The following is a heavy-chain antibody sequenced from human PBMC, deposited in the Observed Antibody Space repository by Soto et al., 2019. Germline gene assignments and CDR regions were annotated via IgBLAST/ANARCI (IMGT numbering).Heavy chain of an antibody. V-gene: IGHV3-30-3*01. J-gene: IGHJ4*02. Sequence: QVQLVESGGGVVQPGRSLRLSCAASGFTFSSYAMHWVRQAPGKGLEWVAVISYDGSNKYYADSVKGRFTISRDNSKNTLYLQMNSLRAEDTAVYYCAREGTAARPGDYWGQGTLVTVS. CDR2: ISYDGSNK. D-gene: IGHD6-6*01. CDR3: AREGTAARPGDY. CDR1: GFTFSSYA.